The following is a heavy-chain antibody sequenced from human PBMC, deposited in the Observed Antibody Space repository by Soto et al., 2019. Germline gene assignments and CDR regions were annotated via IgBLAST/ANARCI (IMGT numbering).Heavy chain of an antibody. CDR3: ASPYYSGSGTHYYYYYGMDV. V-gene: IGHV3-30-3*01. CDR2: ISYDGSNK. Sequence: RRLSCAASGFTFSSYAMHWVRQAPGKGLEWVAVISYDGSNKYYADSVKGRFTISRDNSKNTLYLQMNSLRAEDTAVYYCASPYYSGSGTHYYYYYGMDVWGQGTRVTVSS. J-gene: IGHJ6*02. D-gene: IGHD3-10*01. CDR1: GFTFSSYA.